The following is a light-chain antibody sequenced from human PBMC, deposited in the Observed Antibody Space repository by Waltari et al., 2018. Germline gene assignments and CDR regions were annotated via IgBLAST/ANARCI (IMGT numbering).Light chain of an antibody. CDR1: CSDVGGYNY. J-gene: IGLJ2*01. Sequence: QSALTQPRPASGSPGQSVTISCPRTCSDVGGYNYVSWYQQHPGKVPKLMIYDVSKRPSGVPDRFSGSKSDNTASLTISGLQAEDEADYYCCSFAGTYTVIFGGGTKLTVL. CDR2: DVS. CDR3: CSFAGTYTVI. V-gene: IGLV2-11*01.